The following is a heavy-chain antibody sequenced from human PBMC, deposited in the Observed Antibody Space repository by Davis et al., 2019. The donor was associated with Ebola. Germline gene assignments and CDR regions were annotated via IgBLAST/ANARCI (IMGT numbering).Heavy chain of an antibody. D-gene: IGHD7-27*01. CDR2: ISWNSYGK. V-gene: IGHV3-9*02. CDR3: ATDNWGPAL. CDR1: GFTSEDRA. Sequence: PGGSLRLSCLVSGFTSEDRATHWVRQRPGKGLEWVSGISWNSYGKGYADSVKGRFTISRDNAKKSLYLEMNSLRAEDTAVYYCATDNWGPALWGQGTLLTVSS. J-gene: IGHJ4*02.